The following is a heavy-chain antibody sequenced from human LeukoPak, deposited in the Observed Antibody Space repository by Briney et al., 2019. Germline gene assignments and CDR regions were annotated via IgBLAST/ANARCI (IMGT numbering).Heavy chain of an antibody. V-gene: IGHV3-66*01. D-gene: IGHD2-2*01. CDR2: IYSGGST. CDR3: ARDSRSVVVPAAIRANFDY. Sequence: GGSLRLSCAASKFTFSDYSMSWVRQAPGKGLEWVSVIYSGGSTYYADSVKGRFTISRDNSKNTLYLQMNSLRAEDTAVYYCARDSRSVVVPAAIRANFDYWGQGTLVTVSS. CDR1: KFTFSDYS. J-gene: IGHJ4*02.